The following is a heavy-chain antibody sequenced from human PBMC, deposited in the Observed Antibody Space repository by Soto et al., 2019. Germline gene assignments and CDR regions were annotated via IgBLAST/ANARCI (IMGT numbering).Heavy chain of an antibody. D-gene: IGHD1-26*01. J-gene: IGHJ5*02. V-gene: IGHV3-11*01. Sequence: ESGEGLVKPGGSLRLSCAASGFTFSDYYMSWMRQAPGKGLEWLSYISSSGNTIYYATSVKGRLTISRDNAKNSVSMQMNSLTAEDTAVYYCARRLGFSGVGPSTSNWFDPWGQGTLVTVSS. CDR3: ARRLGFSGVGPSTSNWFDP. CDR1: GFTFSDYY. CDR2: ISSSGNTI.